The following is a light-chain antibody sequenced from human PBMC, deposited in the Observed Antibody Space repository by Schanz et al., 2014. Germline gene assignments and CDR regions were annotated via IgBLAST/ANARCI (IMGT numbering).Light chain of an antibody. Sequence: QSVLTQPPSASGTPGQRVTISCSGSSSNIGAGYDVHWYQQLPGAAPKLLIYDTINRPSGVPDRFSASKSGTSASLAITGLQSEDEADYYCAAWDDSLNGRNWVFGGGTKLTVL. CDR2: DTI. CDR3: AAWDDSLNGRNWV. J-gene: IGLJ3*02. CDR1: SSNIGAGYD. V-gene: IGLV1-44*01.